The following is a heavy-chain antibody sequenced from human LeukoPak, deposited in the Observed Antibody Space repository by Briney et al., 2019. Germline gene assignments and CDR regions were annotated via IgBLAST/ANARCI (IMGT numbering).Heavy chain of an antibody. CDR3: ARAGYCNSTTCPDAFDI. CDR1: GGSITSSSYY. V-gene: IGHV4-39*07. Sequence: PSETLSLTCTVSGGSITSSSYYWGWIRQPPGKGLEWIGSIYYRGRTYYSPSLKSRVSISVDTSKNQLSLRLSSVTAADTAVYYCARAGYCNSTTCPDAFDIWGQGTKVTVSS. CDR2: IYYRGRT. D-gene: IGHD2-2*01. J-gene: IGHJ3*02.